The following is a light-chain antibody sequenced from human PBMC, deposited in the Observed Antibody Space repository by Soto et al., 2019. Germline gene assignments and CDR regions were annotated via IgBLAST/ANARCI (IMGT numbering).Light chain of an antibody. CDR1: SSDVGGYNY. J-gene: IGLJ1*01. CDR2: DVR. V-gene: IGLV2-14*03. Sequence: QSALTQPASVSGSPGQSITISCTGTSSDVGGYNYVSWYQQHPGQVPKVMIYDVRHRPSGVSNRFSGSKSGNTASLTISGLQAEDEADYYCSSYTRTNTYVFGPGTKVTVL. CDR3: SSYTRTNTYV.